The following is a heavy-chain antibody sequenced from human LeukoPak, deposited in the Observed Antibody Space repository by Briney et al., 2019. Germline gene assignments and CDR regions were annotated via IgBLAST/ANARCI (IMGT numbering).Heavy chain of an antibody. CDR2: IYYSGST. Sequence: SETLSLTCTVSGGSVSSGSYYWSWIRQPPGKGLEWIGYIYYSGSTNYNPSLKSRVTISVGTSKNQFSLKLSSVTAADTAVYYCARAYSVSYWFDPWGQGTLVTVSS. D-gene: IGHD5/OR15-5a*01. J-gene: IGHJ5*02. CDR1: GGSVSSGSYY. CDR3: ARAYSVSYWFDP. V-gene: IGHV4-61*01.